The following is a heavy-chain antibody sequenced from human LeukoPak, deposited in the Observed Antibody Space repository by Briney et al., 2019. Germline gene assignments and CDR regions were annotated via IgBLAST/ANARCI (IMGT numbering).Heavy chain of an antibody. J-gene: IGHJ4*02. CDR3: ASGFVGPTTGQRGDFFDY. CDR1: GFTFSIYW. V-gene: IGHV3-7*01. CDR2: IKQDGSEK. Sequence: GGSLRLSCAASGFTFSIYWMSWVRQAPGKGLEWVANIKQDGSEKYYVDSVKGRFTISRDNAKNSLYLQMNSLRAEDTAVYYCASGFVGPTTGQRGDFFDYWGQGTLVTVSS. D-gene: IGHD1-26*01.